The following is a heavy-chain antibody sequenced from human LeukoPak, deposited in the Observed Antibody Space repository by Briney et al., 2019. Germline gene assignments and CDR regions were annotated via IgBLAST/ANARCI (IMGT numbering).Heavy chain of an antibody. CDR2: INSDGSST. CDR1: GFTFSTYW. D-gene: IGHD2-8*01. Sequence: AGGSLRLACAAPGFTFSTYWMNWVRQAQGKGLAWVSQINSDGSSTSYADSVKGRFTISRDNAKNTLYLQMNSLRAEDTAVYYCARSRDYCTNGVCFYFDYWGQGTLVTVSS. CDR3: ARSRDYCTNGVCFYFDY. V-gene: IGHV3-74*01. J-gene: IGHJ4*02.